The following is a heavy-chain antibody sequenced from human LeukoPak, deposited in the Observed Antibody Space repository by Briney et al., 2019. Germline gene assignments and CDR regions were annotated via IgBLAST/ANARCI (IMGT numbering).Heavy chain of an antibody. Sequence: GGSLRLSCAASGFTFSSYSMNWVRQAPGKGLEWVSSISSSSSYIYYADSVKGRLTISRDNAKNSLYLQMNSLRAEDTAVYYCARVGYYDSSGYRAFDIWGQGTLVTVSS. CDR3: ARVGYYDSSGYRAFDI. CDR2: ISSSSSYI. CDR1: GFTFSSYS. J-gene: IGHJ4*02. D-gene: IGHD3-22*01. V-gene: IGHV3-21*01.